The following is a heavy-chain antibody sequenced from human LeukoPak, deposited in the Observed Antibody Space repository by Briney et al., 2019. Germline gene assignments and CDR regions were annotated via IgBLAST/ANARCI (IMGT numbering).Heavy chain of an antibody. J-gene: IGHJ2*01. CDR3: ASVKFHHTFDL. CDR2: VSYGGAP. CDR1: GGSINGGGYY. V-gene: IGHV4-39*07. Sequence: PSETLSLTCTVSGGSINGGGYYWAWIRHPAGKGLEWIGTVSYGGAPYYNPSLKSRVTISVDTSKNQFSLKLSSVTAADTAVYYCASVKFHHTFDLWGRGTLVTVSS. D-gene: IGHD1-14*01.